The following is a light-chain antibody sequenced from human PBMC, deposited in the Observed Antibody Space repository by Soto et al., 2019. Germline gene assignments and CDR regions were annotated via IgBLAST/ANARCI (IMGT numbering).Light chain of an antibody. V-gene: IGLV2-14*01. Sequence: QSALTQPASVSGSPGESITVSCSGSISDIGSHNYVSWYQQVPGTAPKAMIYEVSSRPSGVSNRFSGSKSGNTASLTISGLQAEDEAYYYCSSYTTSTSFILFGGGTKLTVL. CDR1: ISDIGSHNY. CDR2: EVS. J-gene: IGLJ2*01. CDR3: SSYTTSTSFIL.